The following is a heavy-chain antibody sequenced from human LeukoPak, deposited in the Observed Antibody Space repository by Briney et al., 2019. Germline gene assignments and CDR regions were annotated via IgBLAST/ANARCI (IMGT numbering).Heavy chain of an antibody. D-gene: IGHD3-22*01. CDR3: AKAPAYYDSSGALLYYFDY. J-gene: IGHJ4*02. Sequence: GSLRLSCAASGFPFSSYGMHWVRQAPGKGLEWVAFIRYDGSNKYYADSVKGRFTISRDNSKNTLYLQMNSLRAEDTAVYYCAKAPAYYDSSGALLYYFDYWGQGTLVTVSS. CDR2: IRYDGSNK. V-gene: IGHV3-30*02. CDR1: GFPFSSYG.